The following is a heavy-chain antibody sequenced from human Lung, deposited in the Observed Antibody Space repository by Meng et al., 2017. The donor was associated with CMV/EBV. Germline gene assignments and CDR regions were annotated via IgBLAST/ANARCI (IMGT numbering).Heavy chain of an antibody. J-gene: IGHJ4*02. CDR3: VRANLGSADY. CDR1: GYTFTGYY. Sequence: QVHLVRFGAEVKRPGASVKVSCKASGYTFTGYYMHWLRQAPGQGLEWVGRITPSSGGTTYAQKFQGRVTMTRDTSISTAYMELSSLRSDDAAIYYCVRANLGSADYWGQGTLVTVSS. V-gene: IGHV1-2*06. D-gene: IGHD7-27*01. CDR2: ITPSSGGT.